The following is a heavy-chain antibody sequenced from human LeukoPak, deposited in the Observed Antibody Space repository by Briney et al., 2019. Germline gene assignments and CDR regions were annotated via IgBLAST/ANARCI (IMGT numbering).Heavy chain of an antibody. V-gene: IGHV4-4*02. Sequence: PSATLSLTCAVSGGSVGSIYWWSWVRQPPGKGLEWIGEIFDVGRTNYNPSLKSRVTISVDKSKNQFSLKLTSVTAADTAVYYCARQGAYIIDYWGQGTTVTVSS. D-gene: IGHD3-10*01. CDR1: GGSVGSIYW. J-gene: IGHJ4*01. CDR3: ARQGAYIIDY. CDR2: IFDVGRT.